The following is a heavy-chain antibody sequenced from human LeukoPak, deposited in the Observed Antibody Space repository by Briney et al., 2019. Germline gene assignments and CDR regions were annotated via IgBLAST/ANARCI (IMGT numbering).Heavy chain of an antibody. Sequence: SETLSLTCAVYGGSFSGYYWSWIRQPPGKGLEWIGEINHSGSTNYNPSLKSRVTISVDTSKNQFSLKLSSVTAADTAVYYCARLKGVGGARYYDILTGYYHFDYWGQGTLVTVSS. J-gene: IGHJ4*02. CDR2: INHSGST. V-gene: IGHV4-34*01. CDR1: GGSFSGYY. CDR3: ARLKGVGGARYYDILTGYYHFDY. D-gene: IGHD3-9*01.